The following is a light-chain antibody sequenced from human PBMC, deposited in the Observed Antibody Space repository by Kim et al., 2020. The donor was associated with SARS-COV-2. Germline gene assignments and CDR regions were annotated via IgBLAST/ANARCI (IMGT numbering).Light chain of an antibody. CDR2: RNN. CDR3: SAWDSSLRVWV. J-gene: IGLJ3*02. Sequence: QAGLTQPPSVSKGLRQTATLTCTGNGNNVGDQGAAWLQQHQGHPPKLLSYRNNNRPSGISDRLSASRSGNTASLTITGLQPEDEVDYYCSAWDSSLRVWVFGGGTQLTVL. V-gene: IGLV10-54*01. CDR1: GNNVGDQG.